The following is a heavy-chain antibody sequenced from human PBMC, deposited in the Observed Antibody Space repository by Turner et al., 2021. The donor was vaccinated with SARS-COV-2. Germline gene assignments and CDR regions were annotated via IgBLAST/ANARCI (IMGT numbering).Heavy chain of an antibody. V-gene: IGHV3-66*01. CDR2: IYSGGST. D-gene: IGHD6-13*01. CDR1: GFTVSSNY. CDR3: AREAAAGNFHGWFAP. J-gene: IGHJ5*02. Sequence: VQLVESGGGLVQPGGSLRLLCAPSGFTVSSNYMSWVRQAPGKGLEWVSVIYSGGSTYYADSVKGRVTITRDNSKTTLYLQINSLRAEDTAVYYCAREAAAGNFHGWFAPWGQGTLVTVSS.